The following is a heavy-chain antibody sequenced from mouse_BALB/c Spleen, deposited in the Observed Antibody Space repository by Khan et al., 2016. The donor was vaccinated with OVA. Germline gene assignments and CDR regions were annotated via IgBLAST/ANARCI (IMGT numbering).Heavy chain of an antibody. CDR3: ARGGGWSRFAY. CDR1: GYTFTDFT. CDR2: INTYYGDV. D-gene: IGHD1-1*02. V-gene: IGHV1S137*01. Sequence: QVQLQQSGAELVRPGVSVKISCKGSGYTFTDFTMHWVKQSHAKSLEWIGVINTYYGDVTYNQKFKGKATMTVDKSSSTAYMELARLTSEDLVIYFCARGGGWSRFAYWGQGTLVTVSA. J-gene: IGHJ3*01.